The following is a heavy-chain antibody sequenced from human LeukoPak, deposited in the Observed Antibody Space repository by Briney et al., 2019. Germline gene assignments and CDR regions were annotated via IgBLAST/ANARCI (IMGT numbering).Heavy chain of an antibody. CDR1: GFTFGTFA. D-gene: IGHD5-24*01. Sequence: GGSLRLSCAASGFTFGTFAMNWVRQAPGKEPEWVSYIRRTSSTIYYADSVKGRFTVSRDNGEQSLYLQMNSLRVEDTALYYCARDGYNWADLWGQGTLVSASS. CDR3: ARDGYNWADL. CDR2: IRRTSSTI. V-gene: IGHV3-48*01. J-gene: IGHJ5*02.